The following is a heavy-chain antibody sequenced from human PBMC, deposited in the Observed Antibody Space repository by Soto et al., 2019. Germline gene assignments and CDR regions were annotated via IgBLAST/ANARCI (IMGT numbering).Heavy chain of an antibody. J-gene: IGHJ6*02. V-gene: IGHV5-51*01. CDR1: GYTFTNYW. Sequence: GESLNISCKVSGYTFTNYWIRWFRQIPGKGLEWMGIIYPGDSDTKYNPSFQGHVTISADKSITTTYLRWTRLKASDTAIYYSAASIFSYGMHVSGQVTTVTVSS. CDR3: AASIFSYGMHV. CDR2: IYPGDSDT.